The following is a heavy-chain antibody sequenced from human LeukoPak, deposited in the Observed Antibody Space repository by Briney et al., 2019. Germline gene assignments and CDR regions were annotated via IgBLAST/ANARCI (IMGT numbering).Heavy chain of an antibody. V-gene: IGHV4-34*01. J-gene: IGHJ4*02. D-gene: IGHD4-11*01. CDR2: INHRGST. CDR3: ARDPTTVMTVPWYFDT. CDR1: DGSFTGYF. Sequence: SETLSLTCAVYDGSFTGYFWNWIRQSPGKGLEWIGEINHRGSTNYNPSLKSRLTISVDTSKNQFSLRRTSVTAADTGVYFCARDPTTVMTVPWYFDTWGQGTLVTVSS.